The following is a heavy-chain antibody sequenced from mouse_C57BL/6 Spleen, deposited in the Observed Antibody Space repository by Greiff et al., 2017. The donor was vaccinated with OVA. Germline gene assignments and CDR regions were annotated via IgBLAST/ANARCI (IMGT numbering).Heavy chain of an antibody. CDR1: GYTFTSYD. J-gene: IGHJ2*01. CDR2: IYPRDGST. CDR3: ARPSNWDGHYFDY. V-gene: IGHV1-85*01. D-gene: IGHD4-1*01. Sequence: QVQLQQSGPELVKPGASVKLSCKASGYTFTSYDINWVKQRPGQGLEWIGWIYPRDGSTKYNEKFKGKATLTVDTSSSTAYMELHSLTSEDSAVYFCARPSNWDGHYFDYWGQGTTLTVSS.